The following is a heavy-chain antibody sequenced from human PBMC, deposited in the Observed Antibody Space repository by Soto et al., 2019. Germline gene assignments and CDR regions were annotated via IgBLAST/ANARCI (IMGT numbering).Heavy chain of an antibody. CDR3: ASRRSDDDYGDCPTDY. V-gene: IGHV3-53*04. CDR2: IYSGGST. D-gene: IGHD4-17*01. Sequence: EVQLVESGGGLVQPGGSLRLSCAASGFTVSSNYMSWVRQAPGKGLEWVSVIYSGGSTYYADSVKGRFTISRHNSKNTLYLHMNSLRAEDTAVYYCASRRSDDDYGDCPTDYGGQGTLVTVSS. CDR1: GFTVSSNY. J-gene: IGHJ4*02.